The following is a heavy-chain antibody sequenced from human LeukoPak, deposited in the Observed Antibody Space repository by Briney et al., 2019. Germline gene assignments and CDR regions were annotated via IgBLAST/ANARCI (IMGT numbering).Heavy chain of an antibody. J-gene: IGHJ6*03. CDR3: AREATEGYYYMDV. Sequence: PGGSLRLSCAASGFTVSSNYMSWVRQAPGKGLEWVSVIYSGGSTYYADSVKGRFTISRDNSKNTLYLQMNSLRAEDTAVYYCAREATEGYYYMDVWGKGTTVTVPS. CDR1: GFTVSSNY. V-gene: IGHV3-66*02. D-gene: IGHD5-24*01. CDR2: IYSGGST.